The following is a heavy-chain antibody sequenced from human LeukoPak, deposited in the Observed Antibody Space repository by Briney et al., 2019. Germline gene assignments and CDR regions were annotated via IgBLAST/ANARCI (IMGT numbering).Heavy chain of an antibody. J-gene: IGHJ6*03. CDR1: GFTFSSYD. CDR2: IGTAGDT. CDR3: AKELRRSMDV. V-gene: IGHV3-13*01. Sequence: QPGGSLRLSCAASGFTFSSYDMHWVRQATGKGLEWVSAIGTAGDTYYPGSVKGRFTISRDNSKNTLYLQMNSLRAEDTAVYYCAKELRRSMDVWGKGTTVTVSS.